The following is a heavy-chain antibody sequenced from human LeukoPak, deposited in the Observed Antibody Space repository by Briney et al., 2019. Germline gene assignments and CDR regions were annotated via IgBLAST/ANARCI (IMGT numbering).Heavy chain of an antibody. CDR1: GYTFTSYA. J-gene: IGHJ4*02. CDR2: INAGNGNT. D-gene: IGHD5-18*01. CDR3: ARGVYSYGPKPVDY. V-gene: IGHV1-3*01. Sequence: ASVTVSCTASGYTFTSYAMHWVRPAPGQRLEWMGWINAGNGNTKYSQKFQGRVTITRDTSASTAYMELSSLRSEDTAVYYCARGVYSYGPKPVDYWGQGTLVTVSS.